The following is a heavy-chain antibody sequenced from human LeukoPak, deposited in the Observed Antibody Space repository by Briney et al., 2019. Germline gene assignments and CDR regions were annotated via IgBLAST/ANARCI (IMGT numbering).Heavy chain of an antibody. Sequence: ASVKVSCKASGYTFTGYYMHWVRQAPAQGREWMGWINPNSGGTNYAQKSQGRVTMTRDTTISTAYMELSRLRSDDTAVEYCAGMGSSARRDYYYYYMDVWGKGTTVTVSS. CDR1: GYTFTGYY. CDR2: INPNSGGT. CDR3: AGMGSSARRDYYYYYMDV. V-gene: IGHV1-2*02. D-gene: IGHD1-26*01. J-gene: IGHJ6*03.